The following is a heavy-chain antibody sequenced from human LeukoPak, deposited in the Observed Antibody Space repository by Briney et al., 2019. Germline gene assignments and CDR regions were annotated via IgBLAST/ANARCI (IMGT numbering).Heavy chain of an antibody. Sequence: ASVKVSCKASGYRFTSYGISWVRQAPGQGLEWMGWISAYNGNTDYAQKLQGRVTMTTDTSTSTAYMELRSLRSDDTAVYYCARGGDGDILTGLVFDYWGQGTLVTVSS. CDR1: GYRFTSYG. CDR2: ISAYNGNT. J-gene: IGHJ4*02. CDR3: ARGGDGDILTGLVFDY. V-gene: IGHV1-18*01. D-gene: IGHD3-9*01.